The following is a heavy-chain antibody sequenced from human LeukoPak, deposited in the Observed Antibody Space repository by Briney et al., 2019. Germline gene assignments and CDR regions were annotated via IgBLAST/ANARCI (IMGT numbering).Heavy chain of an antibody. V-gene: IGHV3-7*01. D-gene: IGHD6-19*01. Sequence: GGSLRLSCAASGFTFSSHWMSWVRQAPGKGLEWVANIKQDGSEKYYVDSVKGRFTISRDNAKNSLYLQMNSLRADDTAVYYCARFLGPEYSSGFFDYWGQGTLVTVPS. CDR1: GFTFSSHW. J-gene: IGHJ4*02. CDR2: IKQDGSEK. CDR3: ARFLGPEYSSGFFDY.